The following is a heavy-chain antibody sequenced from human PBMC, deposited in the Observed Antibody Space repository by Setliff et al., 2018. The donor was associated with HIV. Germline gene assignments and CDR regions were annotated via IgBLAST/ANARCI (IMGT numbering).Heavy chain of an antibody. CDR3: ARSGVYYYDSSGHFDY. CDR1: GGSISSYY. Sequence: PSETLSLTCTVSGGSISSYYWSWIRQPPGKGLEWIGYIYYSGSTNYNPSLKGRVTISVDTSKNQFSLKLSSVTAADTAVYYCARSGVYYYDSSGHFDYWGQGTLVTSPQ. CDR2: IYYSGST. V-gene: IGHV4-59*01. D-gene: IGHD3-22*01. J-gene: IGHJ4*02.